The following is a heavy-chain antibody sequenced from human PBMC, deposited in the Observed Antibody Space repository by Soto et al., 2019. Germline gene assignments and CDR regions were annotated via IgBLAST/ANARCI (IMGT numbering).Heavy chain of an antibody. Sequence: PGGSLRLSCAASGFTFSNYGMHWVRQAPGKGLEWVAVIWYDGSNKYYADSVKGRFTISRDNSKNTLFLQMNSLRAEDTAVYYCARDPSVGSVTTLHYYYMAVWGKGTPVTVYS. J-gene: IGHJ6*03. CDR1: GFTFSNYG. V-gene: IGHV3-33*01. D-gene: IGHD4-17*01. CDR2: IWYDGSNK. CDR3: ARDPSVGSVTTLHYYYMAV.